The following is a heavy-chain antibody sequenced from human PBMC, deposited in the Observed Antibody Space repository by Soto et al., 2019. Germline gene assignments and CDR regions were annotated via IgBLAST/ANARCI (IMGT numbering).Heavy chain of an antibody. CDR1: GFTFSSYN. Sequence: EVQLVESGGGLVKPGGSLRLSCAASGFTFSSYNMNWVRQAPGKGLEWVSSISTSSSYIYYADSVKGRFTISIDNVKNSLYLQMNSLRAEDTAVYYCARCLVSAYGSGSYDALEYWCQGTLVTVST. J-gene: IGHJ4*02. V-gene: IGHV3-21*01. CDR3: ARCLVSAYGSGSYDALEY. CDR2: ISTSSSYI. D-gene: IGHD3-10*01.